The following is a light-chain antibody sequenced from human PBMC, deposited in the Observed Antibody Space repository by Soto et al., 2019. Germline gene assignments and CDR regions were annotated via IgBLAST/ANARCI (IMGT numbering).Light chain of an antibody. Sequence: QSVLTQPPSVSAAPGQKVTISCSGSSSNIGNNYVSWYQQLPGTAPKLLIYDNNKRPSGIPDRFSGSKSGTSATLGITGLQTEDEADYYCQSYDNRSDYVFGTGTRSPS. CDR3: QSYDNRSDYV. CDR1: SSNIGNNY. J-gene: IGLJ1*01. V-gene: IGLV1-51*01. CDR2: DNN.